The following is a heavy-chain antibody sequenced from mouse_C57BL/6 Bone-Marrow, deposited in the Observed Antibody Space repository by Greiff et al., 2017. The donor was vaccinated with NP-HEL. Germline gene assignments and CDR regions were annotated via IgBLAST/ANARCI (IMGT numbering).Heavy chain of an antibody. CDR3: ASHVDY. J-gene: IGHJ2*01. V-gene: IGHV1-26*01. Sequence: VQLQQSGPELVKPGASVKISCKASGYTFTDYYMNWVKQSHGKSLEWIGDINPNNGGTSYNQKFKGKATLTVDKSSSTAYMELRSLTSEDSAVYYCASHVDYWGQGTTLTVSS. CDR1: GYTFTDYY. CDR2: INPNNGGT.